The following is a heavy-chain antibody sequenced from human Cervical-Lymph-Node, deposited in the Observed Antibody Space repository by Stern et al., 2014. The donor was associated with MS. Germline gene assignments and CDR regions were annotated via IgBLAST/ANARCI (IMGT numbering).Heavy chain of an antibody. CDR2: ISYHGNDK. V-gene: IGHV3-30-3*01. J-gene: IGHJ4*02. D-gene: IGHD2-21*01. CDR1: GFNFNNSA. Sequence: VQLVESGGGVVHPGKSLRLSCVISGFNFNNSALNWVRQAPGKGLEWVAGISYHGNDKYYADSVKGRFTIARDNSNNTLYLQMNSLRVEDTALYYCFAFGDFWVRGTLVTVSS. CDR3: FAFGDF.